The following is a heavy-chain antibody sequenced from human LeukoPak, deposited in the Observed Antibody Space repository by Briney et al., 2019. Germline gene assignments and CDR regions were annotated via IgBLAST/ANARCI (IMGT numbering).Heavy chain of an antibody. D-gene: IGHD6-19*01. CDR2: VNSDGSST. J-gene: IGHJ4*02. V-gene: IGHV3-74*01. Sequence: GGSLRLSCAASGFTFSGYWTHWVRQAPGKGVMWVSRVNSDGSSTSYADVVKGRFTVSRDNTKNTVYLQMNSLRAEDTAVYYCGRGSAVAYNVVDYWGQGTLVTVSS. CDR3: GRGSAVAYNVVDY. CDR1: GFTFSGYW.